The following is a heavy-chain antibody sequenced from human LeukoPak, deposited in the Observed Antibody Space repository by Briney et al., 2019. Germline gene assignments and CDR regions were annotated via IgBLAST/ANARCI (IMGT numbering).Heavy chain of an antibody. CDR1: GGTFSRYA. J-gene: IGHJ3*02. Sequence: SVKVSCKASGGTFSRYAISWVRQAPGQGREWMGGIIPIFGKAKYAEKVQGRVTITTDETKSTAYMELSSLRSEDTAVYYCASSGSYHDAFDIWGQGTMVTVSS. V-gene: IGHV1-69*05. D-gene: IGHD1-26*01. CDR3: ASSGSYHDAFDI. CDR2: IIPIFGKA.